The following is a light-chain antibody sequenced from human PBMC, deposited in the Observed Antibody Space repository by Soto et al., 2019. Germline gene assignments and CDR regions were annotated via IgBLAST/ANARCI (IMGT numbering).Light chain of an antibody. Sequence: DIVLPHSTATLSLSPGVQSPLSCRAIQSVSSNYLAWYQQKPGQAPRLLTYGASSRATGIPDRFSGSGSGTDFTLTIRRRDPEDFAVHYSQQYGSAYRWTFGQGTKVDIK. J-gene: IGKJ1*01. CDR3: QQYGSAYRWT. CDR2: GAS. CDR1: QSVSSNY. V-gene: IGKV3-20*01.